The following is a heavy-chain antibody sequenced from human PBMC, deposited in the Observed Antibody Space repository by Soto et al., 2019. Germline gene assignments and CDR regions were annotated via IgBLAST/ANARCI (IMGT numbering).Heavy chain of an antibody. D-gene: IGHD1-26*01. J-gene: IGHJ3*01. CDR1: VLTFSSQL. CDR3: GATGGSQQAYAFDC. V-gene: IGHV3-7*01. Sequence: WGSRRFSCVPYVLTFSSQLMIRVRQAPGKGLEWVANIKRDGGEKYYMDSVKGRFAISRDNAKNSLYLQLNSLRAEDTAMYYCGATGGSQQAYAFDCWGQGTMATDSS. CDR2: IKRDGGEK.